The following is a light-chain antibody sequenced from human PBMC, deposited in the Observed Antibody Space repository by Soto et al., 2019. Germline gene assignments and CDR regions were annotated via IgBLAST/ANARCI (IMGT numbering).Light chain of an antibody. V-gene: IGLV2-8*01. CDR1: SSDVGGYKY. CDR2: EVS. CDR3: SSYAGSHNWV. J-gene: IGLJ3*02. Sequence: SALTQPPSASGSPGQSVTISCTGTSSDVGGYKYVSWYQQHPGKAPKLLIYEVSKRPSGVPDRFSGSKSGNTASLTVSGLQAADEADYYCSSYAGSHNWVFGGGTKLTVL.